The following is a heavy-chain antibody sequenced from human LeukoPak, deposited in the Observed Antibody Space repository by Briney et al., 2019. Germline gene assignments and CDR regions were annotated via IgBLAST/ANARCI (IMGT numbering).Heavy chain of an antibody. Sequence: GGSLRLSCAASGFTFSSYAMSWVRQAPGKGLEWVSAISGSGGSTYYADSVKGRFTISRDNSKNTLYLQMNSLRAEDTAVYYCAKDLSFRLAAAGGDYWGQGTLVTVSS. CDR2: ISGSGGST. CDR1: GFTFSSYA. V-gene: IGHV3-23*01. D-gene: IGHD6-13*01. J-gene: IGHJ4*02. CDR3: AKDLSFRLAAAGGDY.